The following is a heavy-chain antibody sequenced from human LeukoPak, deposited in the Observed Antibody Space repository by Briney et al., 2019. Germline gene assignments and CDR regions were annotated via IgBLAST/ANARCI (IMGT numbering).Heavy chain of an antibody. D-gene: IGHD6-6*01. CDR1: GFTVSSNY. CDR2: IYSGGST. J-gene: IGHJ3*02. V-gene: IGHV3-53*01. Sequence: PGGSLRLSCAASGFTVSSNYMSWVRQAPGKGLEWVSVIYSGGSTYYADSVKGRFTISRDNSKNTLYLQMNSLRAEDTAVYYCARSRSGHAFDIWGQGTMVTVSS. CDR3: ARSRSGHAFDI.